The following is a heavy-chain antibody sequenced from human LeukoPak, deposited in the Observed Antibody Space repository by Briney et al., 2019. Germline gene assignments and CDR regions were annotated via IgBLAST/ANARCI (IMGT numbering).Heavy chain of an antibody. V-gene: IGHV1-69*13. CDR2: IIPIFGTA. J-gene: IGHJ4*02. CDR1: GGTFSSYA. CDR3: ARDYYDSSGYSHYDY. Sequence: GASVKVSCKASGGTFSSYAISWVRQAPGQGLEWMGGIIPIFGTANYAQKFQGRVTITADESTSTAYMELSSLRSEDTAVYYCARDYYDSSGYSHYDYWGQGTLVTVSS. D-gene: IGHD3-22*01.